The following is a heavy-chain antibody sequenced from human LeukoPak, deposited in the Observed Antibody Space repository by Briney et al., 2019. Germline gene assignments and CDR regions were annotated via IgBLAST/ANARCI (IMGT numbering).Heavy chain of an antibody. V-gene: IGHV4-38-2*02. J-gene: IGHJ5*02. D-gene: IGHD2-2*01. CDR3: AIHYTEDIVVGPAASPETRDHLFDP. Sequence: SETLSLTCTVSGYSISSGYYWGCIRQPPGKGLEWIGSIYHSGSTYYNPSLKSRVTISVDTSKNQFSLKLRSVTAADTALYYCAIHYTEDIVVGPAASPETRDHLFDPWGQGTVVTVSS. CDR2: IYHSGST. CDR1: GYSISSGYY.